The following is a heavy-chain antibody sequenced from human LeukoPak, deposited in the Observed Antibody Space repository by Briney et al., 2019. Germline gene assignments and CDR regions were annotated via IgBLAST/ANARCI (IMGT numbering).Heavy chain of an antibody. CDR3: ATAYCRGGSCYQAYDAFDI. CDR2: IYHSGST. V-gene: IGHV4-38-2*01. Sequence: PSETLSLTCAVSGYSISSGYYWGWIRQPPGKGLEWIGSIYHSGSTYYNPSLKSRVTISVDTSKNQFSLKLSSVTAADTAVYYCATAYCRGGSCYQAYDAFDIWGQGTMVTVSS. D-gene: IGHD2-15*01. J-gene: IGHJ3*02. CDR1: GYSISSGYY.